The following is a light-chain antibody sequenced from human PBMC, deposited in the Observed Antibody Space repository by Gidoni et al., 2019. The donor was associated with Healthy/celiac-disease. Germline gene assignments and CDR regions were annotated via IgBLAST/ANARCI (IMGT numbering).Light chain of an antibody. J-gene: IGKJ1*01. CDR3: QQYYSFPWA. CDR1: QSISSY. CDR2: AAS. V-gene: IGKV1D-8*01. Sequence: VTWMTQSPSLLSASTGDRVTISCRMSQSISSYLAWYQQKPGKAPELLIYAASTLQSGIPARFSGSGSGTDFTLTISCLQSEDFATYYCQQYYSFPWAFGQGTKVEIK.